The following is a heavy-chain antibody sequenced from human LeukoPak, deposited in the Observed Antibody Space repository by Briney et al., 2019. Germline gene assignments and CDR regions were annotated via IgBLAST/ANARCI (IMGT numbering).Heavy chain of an antibody. J-gene: IGHJ4*02. V-gene: IGHV3-21*01. CDR2: ISSGSSYI. Sequence: GGSLRLSCAASGFTFSTYTMNWVRQTPEKGLEWVSCISSGSSYIYYADSVKGRFTISRDNAKNSLYLQMNSLRAEDTAVYYCARDEYSSSPGYFDYWGQGTLVTVSS. CDR1: GFTFSTYT. D-gene: IGHD6-6*01. CDR3: ARDEYSSSPGYFDY.